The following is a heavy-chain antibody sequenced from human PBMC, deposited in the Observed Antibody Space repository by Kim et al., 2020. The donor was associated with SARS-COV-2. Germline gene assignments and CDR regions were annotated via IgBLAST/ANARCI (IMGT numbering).Heavy chain of an antibody. J-gene: IGHJ4*02. Sequence: YHADTAKGRFTIPRANAKNSLYLQMNSLRAEDTAVYYCARDYYGDFYFDYWGQGTLVTVSS. V-gene: IGHV3-21*01. D-gene: IGHD4-17*01. CDR3: ARDYYGDFYFDY.